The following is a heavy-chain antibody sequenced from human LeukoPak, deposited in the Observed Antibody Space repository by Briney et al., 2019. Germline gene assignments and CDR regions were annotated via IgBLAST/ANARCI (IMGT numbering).Heavy chain of an antibody. CDR1: GGSISSYS. CDR3: ARSPGSSSWDKFDY. J-gene: IGHJ4*02. CDR2: IYYSGST. Sequence: SETLSLTCTVSGGSISSYSWSWIRQPPGKGLEWIGYIYYSGSTNYNPSLKSRVTISVDTSKNQFSLKLSSVTAADTAVYYCARSPGSSSWDKFDYWGQGTLVTVSS. D-gene: IGHD6-13*01. V-gene: IGHV4-59*01.